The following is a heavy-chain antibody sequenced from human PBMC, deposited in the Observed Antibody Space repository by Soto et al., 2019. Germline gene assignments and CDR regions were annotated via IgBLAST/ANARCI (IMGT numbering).Heavy chain of an antibody. Sequence: PSETLSLTCTVSGGSISSSSYYWGWIRQPPGKGLEWIGYIYYSGSTNYNPSLKSRVTISVDTSKNQFSLKLSSVTAADTAVYYCARAGKYSSSWYEPFGYWGQGTLVTVSS. CDR1: GGSISSSSYY. D-gene: IGHD6-13*01. V-gene: IGHV4-61*05. J-gene: IGHJ4*02. CDR3: ARAGKYSSSWYEPFGY. CDR2: IYYSGST.